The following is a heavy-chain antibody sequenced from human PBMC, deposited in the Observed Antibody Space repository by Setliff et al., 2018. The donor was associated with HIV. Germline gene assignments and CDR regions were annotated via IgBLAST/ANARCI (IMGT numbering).Heavy chain of an antibody. CDR1: GQSISGYY. D-gene: IGHD3-10*01. Sequence: SETLSLTCAVYGQSISGYYWSWIRQTPGKGLEWIGEINHGGDTNYNPPLKSRVTISVGSSYNHFALKLSSVTAADTGVYYCTSRRGIEFYFDIWGQGTPVTVSS. J-gene: IGHJ4*02. CDR2: INHGGDT. V-gene: IGHV4-34*01. CDR3: TSRRGIEFYFDI.